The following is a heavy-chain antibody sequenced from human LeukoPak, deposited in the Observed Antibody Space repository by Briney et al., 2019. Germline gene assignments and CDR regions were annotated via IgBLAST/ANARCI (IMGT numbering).Heavy chain of an antibody. CDR3: ARVLPEWAAAVTYYFDY. Sequence: GSLRLSCAASGFTFSSYAMSWVRQAPGKGLEWIGSIYYSGSTYYNPSLKSRVTISVDTSKNQFSLKLSSVTAADTAVYYCARVLPEWAAAVTYYFDYWGQGTLVTVSS. J-gene: IGHJ4*02. V-gene: IGHV4-38-2*01. D-gene: IGHD6-13*01. CDR1: GFTFSSYA. CDR2: IYYSGST.